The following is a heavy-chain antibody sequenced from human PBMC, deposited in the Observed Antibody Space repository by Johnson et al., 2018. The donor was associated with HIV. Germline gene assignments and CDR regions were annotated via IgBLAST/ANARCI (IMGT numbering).Heavy chain of an antibody. Sequence: VQLVESGGGLIQPGGSLRLSCAASGFTVSSNYMSWVRQAPGKGLEWVSTIGPAGDTYYPGSVKGRFTISRENAKNSLHLQMNRLRSGDTAVYFFARDPGPFEMGGDAFDIGGQGTMVTVSS. V-gene: IGHV3-13*01. CDR1: GFTVSSNY. CDR3: ARDPGPFEMGGDAFDI. J-gene: IGHJ3*02. D-gene: IGHD5-24*01. CDR2: IGPAGDT.